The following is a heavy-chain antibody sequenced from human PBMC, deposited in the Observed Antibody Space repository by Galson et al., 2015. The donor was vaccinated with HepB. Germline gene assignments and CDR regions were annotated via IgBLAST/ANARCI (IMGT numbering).Heavy chain of an antibody. D-gene: IGHD3-10*01. Sequence: SLRLSCAASGFSFSTYWMHWVRQAPGKGLVWVSRINGDGSSRGYADSVKGRFTISRDNAKNTLYLQMNSLRAEDTAVYYCARGGDGLRWGQGTLVTVSS. V-gene: IGHV3-74*01. CDR3: ARGGDGLR. CDR1: GFSFSTYW. J-gene: IGHJ4*02. CDR2: INGDGSSR.